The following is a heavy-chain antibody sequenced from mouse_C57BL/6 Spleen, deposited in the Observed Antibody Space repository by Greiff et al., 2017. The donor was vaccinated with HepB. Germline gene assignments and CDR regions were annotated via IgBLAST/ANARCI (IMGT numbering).Heavy chain of an antibody. CDR2: INPYNGGT. Sequence: EVQLQQSGPVLVKPGASVKMSCKASGYTFTDYYMNWVKQSHGKSLEWIGVINPYNGGTSYNQKFKGKATLTVDKSSSTAYMELNSLTSEDSAVYYCARGYSNHVYAMDYWGQGTSVTVSS. V-gene: IGHV1-19*01. J-gene: IGHJ4*01. CDR1: GYTFTDYY. CDR3: ARGYSNHVYAMDY. D-gene: IGHD2-5*01.